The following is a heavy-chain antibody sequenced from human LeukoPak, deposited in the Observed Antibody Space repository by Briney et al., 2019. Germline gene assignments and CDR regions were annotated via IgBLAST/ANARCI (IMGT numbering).Heavy chain of an antibody. D-gene: IGHD5-18*01. CDR1: GFTFSNFA. V-gene: IGHV3-23*01. CDR3: AKDRLYSYGYGVFDY. J-gene: IGHJ4*02. Sequence: GGSLRLSCAASGFTFSNFAMSWVRQAPGKGLEWVSAISGSGGSVYYADSVKGRFTISRDNSKNTLYLQMNSLRAEDTAVYYCAKDRLYSYGYGVFDYWGQGTLVTVSS. CDR2: ISGSGGSV.